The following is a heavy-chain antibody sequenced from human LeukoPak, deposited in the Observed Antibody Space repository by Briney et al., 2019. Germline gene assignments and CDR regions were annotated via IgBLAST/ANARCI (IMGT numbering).Heavy chain of an antibody. Sequence: GGSLRLSCAASGFSFSTYWMHWVRQAPGKGLVWVSRINPDGTRTAYADSVKGRFTISRDNAKNTLYLQMDSLRAEDTAVYYCARPRGWERRWYFDLWGRGTLVTVSS. V-gene: IGHV3-74*01. CDR1: GFSFSTYW. CDR3: ARPRGWERRWYFDL. J-gene: IGHJ2*01. D-gene: IGHD1-26*01. CDR2: INPDGTRT.